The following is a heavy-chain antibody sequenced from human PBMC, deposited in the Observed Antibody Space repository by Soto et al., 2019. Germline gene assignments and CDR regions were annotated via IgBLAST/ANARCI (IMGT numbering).Heavy chain of an antibody. CDR2: IYYSGST. CDR1: GGSISSYY. V-gene: IGHV4-59*08. CDR3: ARHGAPRDAFDI. J-gene: IGHJ3*02. D-gene: IGHD3-10*01. Sequence: QVQLQESGPGLVKPSETLSLTCTVSGGSISSYYWSWIRQPPGKGLEWIGYIYYSGSTNYNPSLKSRVTIAVDTSKNQFSLQLSSVTAADTAVYYCARHGAPRDAFDIWGQGTMVTVSS.